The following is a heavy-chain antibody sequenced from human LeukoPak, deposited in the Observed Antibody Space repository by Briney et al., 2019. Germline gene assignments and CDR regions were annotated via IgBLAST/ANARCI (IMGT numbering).Heavy chain of an antibody. CDR3: ARASDYGDYYFDY. D-gene: IGHD4-17*01. J-gene: IGHJ4*02. Sequence: PSQTLSLTCTVSGGSISSGGYYWSWIRQHPGKGLEWIGYIYYSGSTYYNPSLKSRVTISVDTPKNQFSLKLSSVTAADTAVYYCARASDYGDYYFDYWGQGTLVTVSS. V-gene: IGHV4-31*03. CDR2: IYYSGST. CDR1: GGSISSGGYY.